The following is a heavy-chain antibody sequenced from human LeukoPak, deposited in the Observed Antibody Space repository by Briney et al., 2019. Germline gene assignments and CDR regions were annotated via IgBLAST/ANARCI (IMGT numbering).Heavy chain of an antibody. V-gene: IGHV3-53*01. Sequence: GGSLRLSCAASGFAVSSNYMSWVRQAPGKGLEWVSLIYRGDSTYYADSVKGRFTISRDNAKNSLYLQMNSLRAEDTAVHYCAELGITMIGGVWGKGTTVTISS. CDR3: AELGITMIGGV. D-gene: IGHD3-10*02. CDR1: GFAVSSNY. CDR2: IYRGDST. J-gene: IGHJ6*04.